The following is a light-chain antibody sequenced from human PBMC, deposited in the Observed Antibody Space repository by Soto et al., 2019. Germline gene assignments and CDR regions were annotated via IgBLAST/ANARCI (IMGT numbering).Light chain of an antibody. CDR2: GAS. CDR1: QSVSSSY. J-gene: IGKJ1*01. Sequence: EIVLTQSPGTLSLSPWERATLSCRASQSVSSSYLAWYQQKPGQAPRLLIYGASSRATGIPDRFSGSGSGTDFTLTISRLEPEDFAVYYCQLEAFGQGTKVDIK. CDR3: QLEA. V-gene: IGKV3-20*01.